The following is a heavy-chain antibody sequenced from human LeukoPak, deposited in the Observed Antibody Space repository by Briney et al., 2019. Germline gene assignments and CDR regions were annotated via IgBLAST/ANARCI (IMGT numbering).Heavy chain of an antibody. D-gene: IGHD3-10*01. V-gene: IGHV1-2*02. CDR2: INPNSGGT. Sequence: ASVKVSCKASGYIFTGYYMHGVRQAPGQGLEWMGWINPNSGGTNYAQKFQGRVTMTRDTSISTAYMELSRLRSDDTAVYYCARDCSGYGSGSYYRPQNWFDPWGQGTLVTVSS. CDR1: GYIFTGYY. J-gene: IGHJ5*02. CDR3: ARDCSGYGSGSYYRPQNWFDP.